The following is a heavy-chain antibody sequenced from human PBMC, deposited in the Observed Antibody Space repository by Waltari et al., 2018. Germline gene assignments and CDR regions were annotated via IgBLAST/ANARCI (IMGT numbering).Heavy chain of an antibody. J-gene: IGHJ4*02. CDR2: IYSGGST. V-gene: IGHV3-23*03. CDR3: AKDAGGVGGYFDY. D-gene: IGHD3-16*01. Sequence: EVQLLESGGGLVQPGGSLRLSCAASGFTFSSYAMGWVRQATGKGLDGVSVIYSGGSTYYADSVKGRFTISRDNSKNTLDLKMNSLGAEDTAVYYCAKDAGGVGGYFDYWGQGTLVTVSS. CDR1: GFTFSSYA.